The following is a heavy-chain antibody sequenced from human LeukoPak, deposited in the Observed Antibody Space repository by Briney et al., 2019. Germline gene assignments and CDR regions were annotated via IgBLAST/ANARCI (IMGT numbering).Heavy chain of an antibody. Sequence: SETLSLTCTVSGGSISSYYWSWIRQPPGKGLEWIGYIYYSGSTNYNPSLKSRVTISVDTSKNQFSLKLSSVTAADTAVHYCARSGTPRGYSYGYYFDYWGQGTLVTVSS. V-gene: IGHV4-59*01. CDR2: IYYSGST. D-gene: IGHD5-18*01. CDR3: ARSGTPRGYSYGYYFDY. J-gene: IGHJ4*02. CDR1: GGSISSYY.